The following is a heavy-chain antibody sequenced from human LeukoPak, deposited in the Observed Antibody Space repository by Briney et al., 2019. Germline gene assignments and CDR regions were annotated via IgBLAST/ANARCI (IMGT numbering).Heavy chain of an antibody. CDR2: IIPILGIA. V-gene: IGHV1-69*04. D-gene: IGHD3-10*01. CDR3: AKVLQYDSGSYYDY. CDR1: GGTFSSYA. Sequence: GSSVKVSCKASGGTFSSYAISWVRQAPGQGLEWMGRIIPILGIANYAQKFQGRVTITADKSTSTAYMELSSLRSEDTAVYYCAKVLQYDSGSYYDYWGQGTLVTVSS. J-gene: IGHJ4*02.